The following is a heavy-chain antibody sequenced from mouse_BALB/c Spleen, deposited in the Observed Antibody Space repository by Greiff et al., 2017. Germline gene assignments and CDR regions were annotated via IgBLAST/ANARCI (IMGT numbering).Heavy chain of an antibody. Sequence: QVQLKESGAELVKPGASVKLSCKASGYTFTSYYMYWVKQRPGQGLEWIGEINPSNGGTNFNEKSKSKATLTVDKSSNTAYMQLSSLTSEDSAVYYCTRSGYGYYFDYWGQGTTLTVSS. CDR2: INPSNGGT. J-gene: IGHJ2*01. CDR3: TRSGYGYYFDY. D-gene: IGHD3-1*01. CDR1: GYTFTSYY. V-gene: IGHV1S81*02.